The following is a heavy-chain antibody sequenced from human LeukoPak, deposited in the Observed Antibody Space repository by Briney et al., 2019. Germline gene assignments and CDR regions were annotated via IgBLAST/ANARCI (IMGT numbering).Heavy chain of an antibody. D-gene: IGHD3-22*01. CDR1: GFTFTNYL. Sequence: PGGSLRLSCATSGFTFTNYLMSWVRQAPGKGLEWVANIKEDGSTKWYVDSVRGRFTISRDNAKNSLYLQMDGLRAEDTAVYYCATDGSHYDIESWGQGTLVSVSS. CDR2: IKEDGSTK. V-gene: IGHV3-7*01. J-gene: IGHJ4*02. CDR3: ATDGSHYDIES.